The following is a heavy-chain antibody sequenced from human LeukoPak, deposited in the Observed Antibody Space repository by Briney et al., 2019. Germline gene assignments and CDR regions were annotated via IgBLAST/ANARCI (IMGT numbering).Heavy chain of an antibody. J-gene: IGHJ4*02. CDR2: IYYSGST. Sequence: SETLSLTCTVSGGSISSSSYYWGWIRQPPGKGLESIGSIYYSGSTYYNPSLKSRVTISVDTSKNQFSLKLSSVTAADTAVYYCARAAYYFDYWGQGTLVTVSS. V-gene: IGHV4-39*07. CDR1: GGSISSSSYY. CDR3: ARAAYYFDY.